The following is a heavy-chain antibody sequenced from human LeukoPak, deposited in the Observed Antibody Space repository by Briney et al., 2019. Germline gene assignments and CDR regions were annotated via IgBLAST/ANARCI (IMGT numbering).Heavy chain of an antibody. CDR1: GGSFSGYY. J-gene: IGHJ4*02. V-gene: IGHV4-59*08. D-gene: IGHD3-22*01. CDR3: ARHYNYDSGGDPFDF. CDR2: IYHSGST. Sequence: SETLSLTCAVYGGSFSGYYWGWIRQPPGKGLEWIGSIYHSGSTNYNPSLKSRVTISVDTSKNQLSLKLSSVTAADTAVYYCARHYNYDSGGDPFDFWGQGTLVTVSS.